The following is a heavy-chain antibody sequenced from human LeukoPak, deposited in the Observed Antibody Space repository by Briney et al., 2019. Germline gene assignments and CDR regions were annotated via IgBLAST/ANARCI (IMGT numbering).Heavy chain of an antibody. CDR1: GFTFSSYS. CDR3: ARPEGDCSGGSCYDYYFDY. J-gene: IGHJ4*02. Sequence: GGSLRLSCAASGFTFSSYSMNWVRQAPGKGLEWVSSISSSSSYIYYADSVKGRSTISRDNAKNSLYLQMNSLRAEDTAVYYCARPEGDCSGGSCYDYYFDYWGQGTLVTVSS. D-gene: IGHD2-15*01. V-gene: IGHV3-21*01. CDR2: ISSSSSYI.